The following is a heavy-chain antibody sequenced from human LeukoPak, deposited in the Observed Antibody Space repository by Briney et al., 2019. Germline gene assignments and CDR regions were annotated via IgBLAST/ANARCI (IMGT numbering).Heavy chain of an antibody. V-gene: IGHV3-23*01. CDR1: GFTFSSYA. J-gene: IGHJ6*02. Sequence: GGSLRLSCAASGFTFSSYAMSWVRQAPWKGLEWVSAISGSGGSTYYADSVKGRFTISRDNSKNTLYLQMNSLRAEDTAVYYCAKGKEDYDSSGYYYPYYYYGMDVWGQGTTVTVSS. CDR2: ISGSGGST. D-gene: IGHD3-22*01. CDR3: AKGKEDYDSSGYYYPYYYYGMDV.